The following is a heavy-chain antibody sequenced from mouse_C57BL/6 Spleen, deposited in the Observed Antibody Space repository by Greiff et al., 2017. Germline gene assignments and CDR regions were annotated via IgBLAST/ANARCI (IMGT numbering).Heavy chain of an antibody. CDR1: GFTFSDYG. D-gene: IGHD1-1*01. J-gene: IGHJ3*01. CDR3: AREGYYYGSSYWFAY. CDR2: ISSGSSTI. V-gene: IGHV5-17*01. Sequence: EVQLVESGGGLVKPGGSLKLSCAASGFTFSDYGMHWVRQAPEKGLEWVAYISSGSSTIYYADTVKGRFTISRDNAKNTLFLQMTSLRSEDTAMYYCAREGYYYGSSYWFAYWGQGTLVTVSA.